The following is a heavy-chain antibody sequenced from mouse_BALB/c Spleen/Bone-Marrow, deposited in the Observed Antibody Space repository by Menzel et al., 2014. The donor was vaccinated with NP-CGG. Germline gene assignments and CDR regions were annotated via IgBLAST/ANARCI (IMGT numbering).Heavy chain of an antibody. D-gene: IGHD2-4*01. Sequence: EVNLAESGGGLVKPGGSLKLSCAASGFAFSSYDMSWVRQTPEKGLEWVATISSGGSYTYYPDSVKGRFTISRDNGRNTLYLQMSSLRSEDTALYYCSRVLRVYSIDYWGQGTSVTVSS. CDR3: SRVLRVYSIDY. CDR2: ISSGGSYT. J-gene: IGHJ4*01. V-gene: IGHV5-9*02. CDR1: GFAFSSYD.